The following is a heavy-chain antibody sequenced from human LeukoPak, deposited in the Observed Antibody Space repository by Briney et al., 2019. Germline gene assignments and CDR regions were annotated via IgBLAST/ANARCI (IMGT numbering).Heavy chain of an antibody. V-gene: IGHV1-8*01. CDR3: ARDSGSYYYYYMDV. CDR2: RNPKSGST. J-gene: IGHJ6*03. D-gene: IGHD5-12*01. Sequence: ASVKVSCKASGYTFTSYDINWVRQATAQGLEGMGWRNPKSGSTGYAQKFKGRVTMTRNTSISTAYMELSSLRSEDTAVYYCARDSGSYYYYYMDVWGKGTTVTVSS. CDR1: GYTFTSYD.